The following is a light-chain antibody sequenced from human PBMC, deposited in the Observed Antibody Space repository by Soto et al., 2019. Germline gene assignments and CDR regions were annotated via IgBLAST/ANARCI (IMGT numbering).Light chain of an antibody. CDR2: DAS. CDR1: QSVISNY. CDR3: QQYGGSSWT. Sequence: EIVLTQSPGTLCLSPGERATLSCRASQSVISNYLAWYQQKRPGQAPRLLIYDASTRATGVLDRFSGSGSGTDFTLAISRLEPEDAAVYYCQQYGGSSWTFGQGTKVEIK. J-gene: IGKJ1*01. V-gene: IGKV3-20*01.